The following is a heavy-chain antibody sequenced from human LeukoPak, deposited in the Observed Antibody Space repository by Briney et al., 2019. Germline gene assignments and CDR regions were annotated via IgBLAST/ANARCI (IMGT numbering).Heavy chain of an antibody. CDR2: ISSSSSYI. V-gene: IGHV3-21*01. J-gene: IGHJ4*02. Sequence: PGGSLRLSCAASGFTFSSYSMNWVRQAPGKGLGWVSSISSSSSYIYYADSVKGRFTISRDNAKNSLYLQMNSLRAEDTAVYYCARVVGSSWQYRGQGTLVTVSS. CDR3: ARVVGSSWQY. D-gene: IGHD6-13*01. CDR1: GFTFSSYS.